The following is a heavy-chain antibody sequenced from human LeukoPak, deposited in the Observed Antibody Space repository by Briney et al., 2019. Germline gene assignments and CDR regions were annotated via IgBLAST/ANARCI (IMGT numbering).Heavy chain of an antibody. CDR2: IYPGDSDT. Sequence: GESLKISCKGSGYSFTSYWIGWVRQMPGKGLEWMGIIYPGDSDTRYSPSLQGQVTISADKSISTAYLQWSSLKASDTAMYYCARHGSDFWSGYYQTSYYYYYMDVWGQGTLVTVSS. CDR3: ARHGSDFWSGYYQTSYYYYYMDV. V-gene: IGHV5-51*01. CDR1: GYSFTSYW. J-gene: IGHJ6*03. D-gene: IGHD3-3*01.